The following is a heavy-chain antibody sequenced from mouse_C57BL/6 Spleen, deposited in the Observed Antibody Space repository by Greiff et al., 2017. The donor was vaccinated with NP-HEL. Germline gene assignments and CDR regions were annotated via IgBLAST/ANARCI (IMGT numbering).Heavy chain of an antibody. CDR3: ARVNWGYAMDY. Sequence: DVKLVESEGGLVQPGSSMKLSCTASGFTFSDYYMAWVRQVPEKGLEWVANINYDGSSTYYLDSLKSRFIISRDNAKNILYLQMSSLKSEDTATYYCARVNWGYAMDYWGQGTSVTVSS. D-gene: IGHD4-1*01. CDR1: GFTFSDYY. J-gene: IGHJ4*01. V-gene: IGHV5-16*01. CDR2: INYDGSST.